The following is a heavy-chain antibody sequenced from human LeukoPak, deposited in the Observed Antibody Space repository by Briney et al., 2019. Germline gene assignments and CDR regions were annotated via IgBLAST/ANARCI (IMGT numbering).Heavy chain of an antibody. J-gene: IGHJ3*02. CDR1: GXTFSSYG. CDR2: IWYDGSNK. CDR3: AREYGSGYYLGRGAFDI. V-gene: IGHV3-33*01. Sequence: QPGGSLRLSCAASGXTFSSYGMHWVRQAPGKGLEWVAVIWYDGSNKYYADSVKGRFTISRDNSKNTLYLQMNSLRAEDTAVYYCAREYGSGYYLGRGAFDIWGQGTMVTVSS. D-gene: IGHD3-22*01.